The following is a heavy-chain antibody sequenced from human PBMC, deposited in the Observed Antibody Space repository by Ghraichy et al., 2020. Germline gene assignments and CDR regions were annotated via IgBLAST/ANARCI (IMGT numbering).Heavy chain of an antibody. D-gene: IGHD3-22*01. CDR2: ISAYNGNT. CDR1: GYTFTSYG. CDR3: ARDSNYYDSSGYYYYGMDV. J-gene: IGHJ6*02. Sequence: ASVKVSCKASGYTFTSYGISWVRQAPGQGLEWMGWISAYNGNTNYAQKLQGRVTMTTDTSTSTAYMELRSLRSDDTAVYYCARDSNYYDSSGYYYYGMDVWGQGTTVTVSS. V-gene: IGHV1-18*04.